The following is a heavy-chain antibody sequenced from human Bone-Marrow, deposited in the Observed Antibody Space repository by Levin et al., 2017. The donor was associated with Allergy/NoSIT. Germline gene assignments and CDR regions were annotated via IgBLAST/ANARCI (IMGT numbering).Heavy chain of an antibody. J-gene: IGHJ6*02. D-gene: IGHD6-13*01. V-gene: IGHV3-30*18. CDR3: AKSAWGATVSSSWRPYYYYGMDV. CDR1: GFTFSSYG. Sequence: GGSLRLSCAASGFTFSSYGMHWVRQAPGKGLEWVAVISYDGSNKYYADSVKGRFTISRDNSKNTLYLQMNSLRAEDTAVYYCAKSAWGATVSSSWRPYYYYGMDVWGQGTTVTVSS. CDR2: ISYDGSNK.